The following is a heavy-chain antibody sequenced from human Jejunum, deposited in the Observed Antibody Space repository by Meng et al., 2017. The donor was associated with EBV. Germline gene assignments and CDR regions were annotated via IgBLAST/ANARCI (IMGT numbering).Heavy chain of an antibody. D-gene: IGHD3-16*01. CDR2: ISNDGNNK. J-gene: IGHJ4*02. CDR1: GFTFSGHA. Sequence: QVQLVESGGGVVQPGRSLRLSCAASGFTFSGHAMQWVRQAPGKGLKWVALISNDGNNKYYADSVKGRFTISRDNSKNTLYLQMNSLRVDDMALYYCTREWGADYWGQGTLVTVSS. CDR3: TREWGADY. V-gene: IGHV3-30-3*01.